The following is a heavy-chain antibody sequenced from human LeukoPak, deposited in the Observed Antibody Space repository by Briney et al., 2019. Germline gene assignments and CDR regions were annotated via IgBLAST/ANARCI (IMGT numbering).Heavy chain of an antibody. Sequence: GGSLRLSCAASGFTFSNYEMNWVRQAPGKGLEWVANIKQDGSEKYYVDSVKGRFTISRDNAKNSLYLQMNSLRAEDTAVYYCASGGPDAFDIWGQGTMVTVSS. CDR1: GFTFSNYE. CDR3: ASGGPDAFDI. V-gene: IGHV3-7*01. CDR2: IKQDGSEK. D-gene: IGHD3-16*01. J-gene: IGHJ3*02.